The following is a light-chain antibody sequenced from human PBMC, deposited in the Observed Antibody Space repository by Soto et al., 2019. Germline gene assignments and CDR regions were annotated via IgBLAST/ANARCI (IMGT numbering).Light chain of an antibody. CDR2: GNS. V-gene: IGLV1-44*01. CDR3: AAWDDTINDLL. J-gene: IGLJ2*01. Sequence: QSVLTQPPSASGTPGQTVTISCSGTTSNIGRNTVNWYQQLPGRAPKLLIYGNSQGPSGVPDRFSASKSGTSASLAISGLRSEDEADYHCAAWDDTINDLLSGGRTKVTVL. CDR1: TSNIGRNT.